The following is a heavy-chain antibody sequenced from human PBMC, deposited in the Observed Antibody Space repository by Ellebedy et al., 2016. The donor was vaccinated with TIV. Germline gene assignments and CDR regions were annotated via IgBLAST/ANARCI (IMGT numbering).Heavy chain of an antibody. CDR3: ATSVPGEDFDWLPSLDY. Sequence: AASVKVSCKVSGYTLTELSMHWVRQAPGKGLEWMGGFDPEDGETIYAQKFQGRVTMTEDTSTDTAYMELSSLRSEDTAVYYCATSVPGEDFDWLPSLDYWGQGTLVTVSS. D-gene: IGHD3-9*01. CDR1: GYTLTELS. V-gene: IGHV1-24*01. CDR2: FDPEDGET. J-gene: IGHJ4*02.